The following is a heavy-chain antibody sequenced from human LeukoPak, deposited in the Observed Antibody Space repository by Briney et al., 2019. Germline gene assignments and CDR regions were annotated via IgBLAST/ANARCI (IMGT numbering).Heavy chain of an antibody. CDR2: IFPGDSDT. V-gene: IGHV5-51*01. CDR1: GYNFTSYW. J-gene: IGHJ5*02. CDR3: ARHEGYNWFDP. Sequence: GESLKFSCQGSGYNFTSYWIAWVRQLHGKGLEWMGIIFPGDSDTRYSPSFQGQVTISADKSISTAYLQWSSLKASDTAVYYCARHEGYNWFDPWGQGTLVTVSS.